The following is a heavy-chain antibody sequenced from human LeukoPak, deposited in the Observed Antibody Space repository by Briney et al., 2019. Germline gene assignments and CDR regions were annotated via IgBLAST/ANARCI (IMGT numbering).Heavy chain of an antibody. J-gene: IGHJ6*03. D-gene: IGHD3-10*01. Sequence: PGGSLRLSCEASGFTFSSYWMRWVRQAPGKGLEWVANIKQDGSEKYYVDSVKGRFTISRDNARNSLFLQMNSLRVEDTGVYYCVREGSGSTHYMDVWGKGTTVTVSS. CDR1: GFTFSSYW. CDR3: VREGSGSTHYMDV. V-gene: IGHV3-7*01. CDR2: IKQDGSEK.